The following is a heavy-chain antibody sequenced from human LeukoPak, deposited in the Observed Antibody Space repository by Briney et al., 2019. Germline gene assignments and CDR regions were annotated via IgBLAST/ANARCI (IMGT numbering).Heavy chain of an antibody. D-gene: IGHD3-22*01. CDR1: GGSFSGYY. V-gene: IGHV4-34*01. CDR2: INHSGST. Sequence: ASETLSLTCAVYGGSFSGYYWSWIRQPPGKGLEWIGEINHSGSTNYNPSLKSRVTISVDTSKNQFSLKLSSVTAADTAVYYCARERTTLYYDSGGYRPKLFGYWGQGTLVTVSS. CDR3: ARERTTLYYDSGGYRPKLFGY. J-gene: IGHJ4*02.